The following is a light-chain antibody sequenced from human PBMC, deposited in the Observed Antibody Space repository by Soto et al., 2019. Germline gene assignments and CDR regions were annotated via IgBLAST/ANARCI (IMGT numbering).Light chain of an antibody. J-gene: IGKJ4*01. CDR2: GVS. CDR3: QQYNNWPLT. Sequence: EIVMTQSPATLSVSPGERATLSCRASQSVNSNLAWYQQKPGQAPRLLIYGVSTRATGFPARFGGSGSGTEFTLTISSLQSEDFAIYYCQQYNNWPLTFGGGTKVET. CDR1: QSVNSN. V-gene: IGKV3-15*01.